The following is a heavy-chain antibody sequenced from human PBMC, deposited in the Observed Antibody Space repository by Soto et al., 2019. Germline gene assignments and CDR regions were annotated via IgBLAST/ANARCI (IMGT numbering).Heavy chain of an antibody. J-gene: IGHJ5*02. V-gene: IGHV3-48*01. CDR3: ASEGGTYIWFDP. CDR1: GFTFSSYS. D-gene: IGHD1-7*01. Sequence: EVQLVESGGGLVQPGGSLRLSCAASGFTFSSYSMNWVRQSPGKGLEWVSYISSSSSAIYYADSVNGRFTISRDNAKNSLYLQMNSLRAEDTAVYYSASEGGTYIWFDPWGQGTLVTVSS. CDR2: ISSSSSAI.